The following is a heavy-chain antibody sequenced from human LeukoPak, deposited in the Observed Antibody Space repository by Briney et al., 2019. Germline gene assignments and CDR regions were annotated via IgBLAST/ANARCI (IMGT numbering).Heavy chain of an antibody. CDR1: GFTFSNYW. V-gene: IGHV3-7*01. J-gene: IGHJ4*02. CDR3: ARWAGGHYDY. Sequence: PGGSLRLSCAASGFTFSNYWMSWVRQAPGKGLEWVANIKQDGSETYYVDSVKGRFTISRDNGKNSMYLQMNSLRAEDTAVYYCARWAGGHYDYWGQGTLVTVSS. CDR2: IKQDGSET. D-gene: IGHD1-26*01.